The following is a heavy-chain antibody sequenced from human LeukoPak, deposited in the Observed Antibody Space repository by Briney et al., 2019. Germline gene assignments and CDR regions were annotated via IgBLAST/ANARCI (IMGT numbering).Heavy chain of an antibody. CDR2: ISYDGSNK. CDR3: ARARYDSSGYYSIFDY. Sequence: QPGGSLRLSCAASGFTFSSYAMNWVRQVPGKGLEWVAVISYDGSNKYYADSVKGRFTISRDNAKNSLYLQMNSLRVEDTAVYYCARARYDSSGYYSIFDYWGQGTLVTVSS. J-gene: IGHJ4*02. D-gene: IGHD3-22*01. CDR1: GFTFSSYA. V-gene: IGHV3-30*04.